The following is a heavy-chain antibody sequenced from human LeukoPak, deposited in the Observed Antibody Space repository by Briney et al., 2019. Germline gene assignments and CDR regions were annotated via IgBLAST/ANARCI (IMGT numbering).Heavy chain of an antibody. CDR1: GFTVSSNY. Sequence: GGSLRLSCAVSGFTVSSNYMSWVRQAPGKGLEWVSVIYSGGSTYYAGFVKGRLTISRDNSKNTLYLQMNSLRPEDTAVYYCARAYWNDGYFDYWGQGTLVTVSS. V-gene: IGHV3-66*02. CDR2: IYSGGST. J-gene: IGHJ4*02. CDR3: ARAYWNDGYFDY. D-gene: IGHD1-1*01.